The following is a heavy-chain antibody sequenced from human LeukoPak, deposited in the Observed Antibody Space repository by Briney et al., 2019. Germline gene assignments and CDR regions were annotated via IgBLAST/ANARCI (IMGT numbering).Heavy chain of an antibody. Sequence: PSETLSLTCTVSGGSISSGGYYWSWIRQPPGKGLEWIGEINHSGSTNYNPSLKSRVTISVDTSKNQFSLKLSSVTAADTAVYYCARQTDFWSGYVDYWGQGTLVTVSS. J-gene: IGHJ4*02. V-gene: IGHV4-39*07. D-gene: IGHD3-3*01. CDR3: ARQTDFWSGYVDY. CDR2: INHSGST. CDR1: GGSISSGGYY.